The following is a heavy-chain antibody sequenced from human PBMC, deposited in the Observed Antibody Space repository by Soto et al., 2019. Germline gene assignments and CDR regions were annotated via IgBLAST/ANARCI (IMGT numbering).Heavy chain of an antibody. CDR1: GFTFSSYA. Sequence: QVQLVESGGGVVQPGRSLRLSCAASGFTFSSYAMHWVRQAPGKGLEWVAVISYDGSNKYYADSVKGRFTISRDNSKNTLYLQMNSLRAEDTAVYYCARTIAVGAYGMDVWAHGTTVTVSS. CDR3: ARTIAVGAYGMDV. V-gene: IGHV3-30-3*01. CDR2: ISYDGSNK. J-gene: IGHJ6*02. D-gene: IGHD6-19*01.